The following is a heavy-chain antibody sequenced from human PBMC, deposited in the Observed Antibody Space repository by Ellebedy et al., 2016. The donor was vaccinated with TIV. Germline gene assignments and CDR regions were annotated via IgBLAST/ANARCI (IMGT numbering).Heavy chain of an antibody. J-gene: IGHJ6*01. CDR3: ARDRGKGAVVVVAPMFPTAKYFYGMDV. CDR2: INPSGGST. D-gene: IGHD2-15*01. CDR1: GYTFTNYH. V-gene: IGHV1-46*01. Sequence: ASVKVSXXASGYTFTNYHMHWVREAPGQGLEWLGIINPSGGSTRYAQKFQGRVTMTRDTSTNTVYMDLSSLRAEDTAVYYCARDRGKGAVVVVAPMFPTAKYFYGMDVWGQGTTVTVSS.